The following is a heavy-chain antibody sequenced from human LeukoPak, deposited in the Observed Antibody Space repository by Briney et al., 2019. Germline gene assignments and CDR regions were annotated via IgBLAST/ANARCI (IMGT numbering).Heavy chain of an antibody. CDR2: IRSRTDGGTT. V-gene: IGHV3-15*01. Sequence: GGSLRLSCAASGFTFSNAWMTWVRQAPGKGLEWVGRIRSRTDGGTTDYAAPVKGRFTFSRDDSKNTLYLQMNSLKTEDTAMYYCTTGGYNYACSFDYWGQGTLVTVSS. D-gene: IGHD5-18*01. J-gene: IGHJ4*02. CDR3: TTGGYNYACSFDY. CDR1: GFTFSNAW.